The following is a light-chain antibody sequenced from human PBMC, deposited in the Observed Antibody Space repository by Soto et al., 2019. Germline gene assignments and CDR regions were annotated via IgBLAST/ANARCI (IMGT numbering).Light chain of an antibody. Sequence: DIQMTQSPSTLSASVGDRVTITCRASPSISNWLAWYQQKPGKAPKLLIYYASSLASGVPTRFSGSGSGTEYTLTISSLQPVDFATYYCQQYNRSPWTFGQGTKVEIK. CDR2: YAS. J-gene: IGKJ1*01. CDR3: QQYNRSPWT. CDR1: PSISNW. V-gene: IGKV1-5*01.